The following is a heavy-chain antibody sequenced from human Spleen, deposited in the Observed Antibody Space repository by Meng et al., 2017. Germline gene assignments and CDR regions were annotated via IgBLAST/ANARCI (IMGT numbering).Heavy chain of an antibody. J-gene: IGHJ4*02. CDR2: IHPSGNA. V-gene: IGHV1-18*01. Sequence: QVQLVQSGAEVKKPGASVKVSCKASGYTYTHYQMDWVRQAPGQGLEWMGWIHPSGNANYAQKFQGRVTMTTDTSTTTAYMELRSLRSDDTAVYYCARDQSGGIVGATTFDYWGQGTLVTVSS. CDR1: GYTYTHYQ. CDR3: ARDQSGGIVGATTFDY. D-gene: IGHD1-26*01.